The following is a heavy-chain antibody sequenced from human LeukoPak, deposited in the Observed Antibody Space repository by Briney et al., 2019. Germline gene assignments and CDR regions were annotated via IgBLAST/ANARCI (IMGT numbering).Heavy chain of an antibody. CDR3: ARVHHKYNWFDP. V-gene: IGHV1-69*05. CDR2: IIPIFGTA. D-gene: IGHD1-14*01. CDR1: GGTFSSYA. J-gene: IGHJ5*02. Sequence: ASVKVSCKASGGTFSSYAISWVRQAPGQGLEWMGRIIPIFGTANYAQKFQGRVTITTDESTSTAYMELGSLRSEDTAVYYCARVHHKYNWFDPWGQGTLVTVSS.